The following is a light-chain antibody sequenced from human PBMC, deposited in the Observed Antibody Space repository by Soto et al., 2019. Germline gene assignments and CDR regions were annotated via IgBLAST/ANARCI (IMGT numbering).Light chain of an antibody. CDR2: GAS. J-gene: IGKJ2*01. V-gene: IGKV3-15*01. CDR3: QQYNNWPPMYT. CDR1: QSVSSN. Sequence: EIVMMQSPATLSVSPGERATLSCRASQSVSSNLAWYQQKPGQAPRLLIYGASTRATGIPARFSGSGSGTEFTLTISSLQSEDFAVYYWQQYNNWPPMYTFGQGTKLEIK.